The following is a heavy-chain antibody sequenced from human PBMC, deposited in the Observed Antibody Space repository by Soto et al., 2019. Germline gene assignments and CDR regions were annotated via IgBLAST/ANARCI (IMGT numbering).Heavy chain of an antibody. CDR2: IIPILGIA. V-gene: IGHV1-69*02. CDR3: ASSPRAYDAFDI. CDR1: GGTFSSYT. Sequence: QVQLVQSGAEVKKPGSSVKVSCKASGGTFSSYTISWVRQAPGQGLEWMGRIIPILGIANYAQKFQGRVTITADKSTSTAYMELSSLRSEDTAVYYWASSPRAYDAFDIWGQGTMVTVSS. J-gene: IGHJ3*02. D-gene: IGHD3-16*01.